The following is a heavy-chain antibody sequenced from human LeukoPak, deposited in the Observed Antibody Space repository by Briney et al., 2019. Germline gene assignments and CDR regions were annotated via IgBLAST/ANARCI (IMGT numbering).Heavy chain of an antibody. Sequence: ASVTLSCKASGYTFTCYLLHWVRQAPGQGLEWMGWIDPKRGVTRYAQKFQGRVTLTRDTPMTTVYLELISLKSDDTARYFCARFGEDGDDMDVWGEGSTVTVSS. CDR2: IDPKRGVT. D-gene: IGHD3-16*01. CDR3: ARFGEDGDDMDV. V-gene: IGHV1-2*02. J-gene: IGHJ6*03. CDR1: GYTFTCYL.